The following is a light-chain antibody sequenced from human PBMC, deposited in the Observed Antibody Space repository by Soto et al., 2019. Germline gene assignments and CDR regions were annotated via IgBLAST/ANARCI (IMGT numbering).Light chain of an antibody. J-gene: IGKJ5*01. CDR3: QQYGNSPIT. Sequence: DIVLTQSPATLSLSPGERVTLSCGASPSVSSSRLAWYQQKPGQAPRLLMYDASRRAFGIPDRFSGSGSGTDFTLTISRLEPEDFAAYYCQQYGNSPITFGQGTRLEIK. CDR1: PSVSSSR. CDR2: DAS. V-gene: IGKV3D-20*01.